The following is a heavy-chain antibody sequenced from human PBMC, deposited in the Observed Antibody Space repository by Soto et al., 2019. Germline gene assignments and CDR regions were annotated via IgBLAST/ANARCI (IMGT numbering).Heavy chain of an antibody. CDR2: MSPNSGAT. CDR1: GYTFTTYD. Sequence: QVQQVQSGAEVTKPGASVKVSCRASGYTFTTYDINWVRQATGQGLEWMGWMSPNSGATGYAQKFQGRVTMTRDTSISTAYMELSNLRSEDTAIYYCARGVDAGVDVWGQGTTVTVSS. CDR3: ARGVDAGVDV. D-gene: IGHD1-1*01. V-gene: IGHV1-8*01. J-gene: IGHJ6*02.